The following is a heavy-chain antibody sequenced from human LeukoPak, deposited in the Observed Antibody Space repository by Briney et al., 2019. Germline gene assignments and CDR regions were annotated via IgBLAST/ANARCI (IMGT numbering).Heavy chain of an antibody. V-gene: IGHV3-66*01. D-gene: IGHD6-13*01. Sequence: PGGSLRLSCAASGFTVSSNYMSWVRQAPGKGLEWVSVIYSGGSTYYADSVKGRFTISRDNSKNTLYLQMNSLRAEDTAVYYCARVLGMYSSSWPSDYWGQGTLVTVSS. CDR1: GFTVSSNY. CDR3: ARVLGMYSSSWPSDY. J-gene: IGHJ4*02. CDR2: IYSGGST.